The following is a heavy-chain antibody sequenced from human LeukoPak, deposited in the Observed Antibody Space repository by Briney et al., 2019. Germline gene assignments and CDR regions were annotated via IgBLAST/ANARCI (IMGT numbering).Heavy chain of an antibody. CDR1: GFTFSNYW. J-gene: IGHJ4*02. CDR3: ANGGSYTIDY. D-gene: IGHD1-26*01. Sequence: GGSLRLSCGASGFTFSNYWMHWVRQAPGKGLVWVSRINSDGSSTSYADSVKGRFTISRDNAKNTLHLQMKSLTVEDTAVYYCANGGSYTIDYWGQGILVSVSS. V-gene: IGHV3-74*01. CDR2: INSDGSST.